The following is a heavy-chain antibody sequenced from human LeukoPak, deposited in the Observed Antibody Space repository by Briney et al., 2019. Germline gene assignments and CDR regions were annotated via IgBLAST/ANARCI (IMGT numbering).Heavy chain of an antibody. D-gene: IGHD3-10*02. CDR1: GNRFTSYW. CDR3: MRRFRDPLQMLTYNWFDP. V-gene: IGHV5-51*01. Sequence: GESLKISCKDSGNRFTSYWIGWVRQLPGKGLEWMGIIGPSDSDVQYSPSFQGQVTISVDTSINTAYLQWRSLKASDTAMYYCMRRFRDPLQMLTYNWFDPWGQGTLVTVSS. J-gene: IGHJ5*02. CDR2: IGPSDSDV.